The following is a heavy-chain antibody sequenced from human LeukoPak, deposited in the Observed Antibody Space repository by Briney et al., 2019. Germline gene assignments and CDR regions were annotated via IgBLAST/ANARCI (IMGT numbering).Heavy chain of an antibody. V-gene: IGHV3-21*06. J-gene: IGHJ4*02. CDR2: ISSSSNYI. D-gene: IGHD3-3*01. CDR3: ARGSLNYDFWSDYAY. CDR1: GFTFRSYS. Sequence: NPGGSLRLSCAASGFTFRSYSMNWVRQAPGKGLEWVSSISSSSNYIYYADSVKGRFTISRDNAKNSLYLQMNSLRAEDTAVYYCARGSLNYDFWSDYAYWGQGTPVTVSS.